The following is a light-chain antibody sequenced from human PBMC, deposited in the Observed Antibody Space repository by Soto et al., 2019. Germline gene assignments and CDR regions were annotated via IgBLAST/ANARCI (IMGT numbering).Light chain of an antibody. J-gene: IGKJ1*01. Sequence: DIQMTQSPSSLSASVGDRVTITCRASESISNYLNWYQQKPGKAPKLLISAASTLQSGVPSRFSGSGSGTDFTLTISSLQPEDFATYFCQRTYSTPTFDQGTKVEIK. CDR3: QRTYSTPT. CDR2: AAS. CDR1: ESISNY. V-gene: IGKV1-39*01.